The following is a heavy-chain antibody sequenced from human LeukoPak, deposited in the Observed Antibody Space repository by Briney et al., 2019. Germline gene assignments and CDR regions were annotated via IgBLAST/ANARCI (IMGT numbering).Heavy chain of an antibody. V-gene: IGHV3-48*03. CDR1: GFTFSTYE. CDR2: ISNSDTII. Sequence: GGSLRLSCAASGFTFSTYEMNWVRQAPGKGLEWVSYISNSDTIIYYADSVKGRFTISRDNAKNSLYLQMNSLRAEDTAVYYCARANYYDISGYDYWGQGTLVTVSS. CDR3: ARANYYDISGYDY. J-gene: IGHJ4*02. D-gene: IGHD3-22*01.